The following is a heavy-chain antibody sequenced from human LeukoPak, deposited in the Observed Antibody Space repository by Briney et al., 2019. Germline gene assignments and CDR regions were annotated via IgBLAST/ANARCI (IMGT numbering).Heavy chain of an antibody. Sequence: GASVKVSCKASGGTFSSYAISWVRQAPGQGLEWMGRIIPILGIAIYAQKFQGRVTITADKSTSTAYMELSSLRSEDTAVYYCARDGYCSGGSCYGHYYYYGMDVWGQGTTVTVSS. V-gene: IGHV1-69*04. D-gene: IGHD2-15*01. CDR2: IIPILGIA. CDR3: ARDGYCSGGSCYGHYYYYGMDV. J-gene: IGHJ6*02. CDR1: GGTFSSYA.